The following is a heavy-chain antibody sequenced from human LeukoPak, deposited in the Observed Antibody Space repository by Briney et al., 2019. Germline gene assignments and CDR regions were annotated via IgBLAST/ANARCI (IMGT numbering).Heavy chain of an antibody. Sequence: GGSLRLSCAASGFTFSSYAMSWVRQAPGKGLEWVSAISGSGGSTYYADSVKGRFTISRDNSKNTLYLQMNSLRAEDTAVYYCAKDKMRYYYDSSGYDYWGQGTLVTVSS. D-gene: IGHD3-22*01. V-gene: IGHV3-23*01. J-gene: IGHJ4*02. CDR3: AKDKMRYYYDSSGYDY. CDR2: ISGSGGST. CDR1: GFTFSSYA.